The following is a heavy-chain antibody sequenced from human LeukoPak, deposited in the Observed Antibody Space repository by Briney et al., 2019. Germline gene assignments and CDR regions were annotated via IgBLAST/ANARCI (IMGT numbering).Heavy chain of an antibody. Sequence: GGPLRLSCAASGFTFNTYAMTWVRQAPGKGLEWVSSISGSGGGTYYADSVKGRFTISRVNSKNTLYLQMNSLRADDTAVYYCAKLTGGTGTIPFDYWGQGTLVTVSS. CDR1: GFTFNTYA. D-gene: IGHD1-1*01. J-gene: IGHJ4*02. V-gene: IGHV3-23*01. CDR2: ISGSGGGT. CDR3: AKLTGGTGTIPFDY.